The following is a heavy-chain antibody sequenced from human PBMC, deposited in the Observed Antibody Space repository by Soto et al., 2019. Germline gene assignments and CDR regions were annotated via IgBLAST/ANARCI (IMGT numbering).Heavy chain of an antibody. V-gene: IGHV1-8*01. CDR2: MNPNSGNT. J-gene: IGHJ6*02. CDR1: GYTFTSYD. Sequence: ASVKVSCKASGYTFTSYDINWVRQATGQGLEWMGWMNPNSGNTGYAQKFQGRVTMTRDTSISTAYMELRSLRSEDTAVYYCARDQSLVHVYYYYCMDVWGQGTTVTVSS. CDR3: ARDQSLVHVYYYYCMDV. D-gene: IGHD6-19*01.